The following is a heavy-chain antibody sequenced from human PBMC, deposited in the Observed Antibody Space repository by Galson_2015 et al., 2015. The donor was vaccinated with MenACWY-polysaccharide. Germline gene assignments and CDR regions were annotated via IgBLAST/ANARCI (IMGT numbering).Heavy chain of an antibody. D-gene: IGHD2-2*01. V-gene: IGHV3-48*01. J-gene: IGHJ4*02. CDR1: GFTFSSYS. CDR3: ASGYCGRTICSPPFDY. Sequence: SRRLSCAASGFTFSSYSMNWVRQAPGKGLEWVSYISSSSSTIYYADFLKGRFTISRDNSKDMVFLQMNSLRTEDTAVYYCASGYCGRTICSPPFDYWGQGTLVSVSS. CDR2: ISSSSSTI.